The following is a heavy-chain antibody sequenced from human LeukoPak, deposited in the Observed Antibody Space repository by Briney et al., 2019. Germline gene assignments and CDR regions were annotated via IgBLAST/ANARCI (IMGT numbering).Heavy chain of an antibody. Sequence: GGSLRLSCATSGFTFSDYYMSWIRQAPGKGLEWVSYISSSGTYINSADSVKGRFTISRDYPKNSLYLQMSSLRAEDTAVYYCARQGGDILTGYLDYWGQGTLVTVSS. CDR3: ARQGGDILTGYLDY. CDR2: ISSSGTYI. V-gene: IGHV3-11*03. D-gene: IGHD3-9*01. CDR1: GFTFSDYY. J-gene: IGHJ4*02.